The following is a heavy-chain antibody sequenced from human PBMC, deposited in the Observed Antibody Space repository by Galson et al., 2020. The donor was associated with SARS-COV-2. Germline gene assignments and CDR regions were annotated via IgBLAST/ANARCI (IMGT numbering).Heavy chain of an antibody. V-gene: IGHV4-38-2*02. CDR3: ARETDIVVVVAVNWFDP. Sequence: ASETLSLTCTVSGYSISSGYYWGWIRQPPGKGLEWIGSIYHSGSTSYNPSLKSRVTISVDTSKNQFSLKLSSVTAADTAVYYCARETDIVVVVAVNWFDPWGQGTLVTVSS. J-gene: IGHJ5*02. CDR1: GYSISSGYY. CDR2: IYHSGST. D-gene: IGHD2-15*01.